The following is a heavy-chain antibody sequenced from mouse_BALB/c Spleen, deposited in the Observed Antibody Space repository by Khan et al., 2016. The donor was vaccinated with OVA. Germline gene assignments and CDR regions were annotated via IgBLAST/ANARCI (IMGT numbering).Heavy chain of an antibody. CDR3: AMDCYSPWFAY. J-gene: IGHJ3*01. D-gene: IGHD2-3*01. CDR2: IYPGNGNT. Sequence: EVQLQQSGAELVRPGALVNFSCKASGFQIKDYYMHWVKQRPEQGLVWIGRIYPGNGNTKYNPKFQGKATITSDTSSNTAYLQLSSLTYEDSDVYYCAMDCYSPWFAYGGQGTLVTVSA. V-gene: IGHV14-1*02. CDR1: GFQIKDYY.